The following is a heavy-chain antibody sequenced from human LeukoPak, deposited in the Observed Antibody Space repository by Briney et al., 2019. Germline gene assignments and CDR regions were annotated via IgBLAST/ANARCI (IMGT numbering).Heavy chain of an antibody. CDR3: AKPFGSDGSSWYVGYFQH. Sequence: GGSLRLSCAASGFTFDDYAMHWVRQAPGKGLEWVSGISWNSGSIGYADSVKGRFTISRDNAKNSLYLQMNSLRAEDTALYYCAKPFGSDGSSWYVGYFQHWGQGTLVTVSS. CDR1: GFTFDDYA. J-gene: IGHJ1*01. CDR2: ISWNSGSI. D-gene: IGHD6-13*01. V-gene: IGHV3-9*01.